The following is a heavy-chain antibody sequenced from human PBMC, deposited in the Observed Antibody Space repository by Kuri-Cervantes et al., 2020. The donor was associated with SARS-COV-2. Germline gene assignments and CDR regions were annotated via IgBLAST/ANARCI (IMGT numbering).Heavy chain of an antibody. CDR3: ARARGYCTNGVCYLWFDP. Sequence: GESLKISCAASGFTLSSYWMSWVRQAPGKGLEWVANIKQDGSEKYYVDSVKGRFTISRDNAKNSLYLQMNSLRAEDTAVYYCARARGYCTNGVCYLWFDPWGQGTRVTVSS. V-gene: IGHV3-7*03. CDR1: GFTLSSYW. D-gene: IGHD2-8*01. J-gene: IGHJ5*01. CDR2: IKQDGSEK.